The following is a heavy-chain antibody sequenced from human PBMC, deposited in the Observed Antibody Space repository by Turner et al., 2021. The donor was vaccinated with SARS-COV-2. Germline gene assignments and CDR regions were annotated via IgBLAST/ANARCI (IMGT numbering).Heavy chain of an antibody. Sequence: QVQLVQSGAEVKKPGASVKVSCKASGYTFTSYAMHWVRQAPGQRLEWMGWINAGNGKTKYSQKFQGRVTITRDTSASTAYMELSSLRSEDTAVYYCARGDCSGGSCYDLDYWGQGTLVTVSS. CDR2: INAGNGKT. CDR3: ARGDCSGGSCYDLDY. CDR1: GYTFTSYA. V-gene: IGHV1-3*01. D-gene: IGHD2-15*01. J-gene: IGHJ4*02.